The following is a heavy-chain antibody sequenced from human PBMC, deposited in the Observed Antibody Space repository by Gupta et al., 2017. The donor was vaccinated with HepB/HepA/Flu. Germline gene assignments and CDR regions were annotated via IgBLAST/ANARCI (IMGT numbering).Heavy chain of an antibody. D-gene: IGHD2-2*01. Sequence: QLQLQESGPGLVKPSGTLSLTCTVSGCSIRRSSYYWGWIRQPHGKGLECIRSIYYSGSTYYNPSLKSRVTISVDTSKNQFSLKLSSVTAADTAVYYCARRGVVPAAMTRGFGELLSYYFDYWGQGTLVTVSS. CDR1: GCSIRRSSYY. CDR2: IYYSGST. CDR3: ARRGVVPAAMTRGFGELLSYYFDY. V-gene: IGHV4-39*01. J-gene: IGHJ4*02.